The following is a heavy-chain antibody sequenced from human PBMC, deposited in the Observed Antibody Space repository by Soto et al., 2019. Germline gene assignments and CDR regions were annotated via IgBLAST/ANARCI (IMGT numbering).Heavy chain of an antibody. J-gene: IGHJ4*02. CDR2: ISTSSSTI. Sequence: PGGSLRLSCAASGFTFSNYSMNWVRQAPGKGLEWVSYISTSSSTIYYADSVKGRFTISRDNAKHSLFLQMNSLRAEDTAVYYCARATAAGWGQGTLVTVSS. CDR3: ARATAAG. CDR1: GFTFSNYS. V-gene: IGHV3-48*01. D-gene: IGHD6-25*01.